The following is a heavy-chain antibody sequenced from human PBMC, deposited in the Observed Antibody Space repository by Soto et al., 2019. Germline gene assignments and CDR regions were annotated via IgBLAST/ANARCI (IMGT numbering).Heavy chain of an antibody. CDR1: GGSVCSGGYD. D-gene: IGHD6-13*01. J-gene: IGHJ4*02. CDR3: ATSYGNAWYTY. CDR2: INHSGST. V-gene: IGHV4-34*01. Sequence: SETPSLTCTVCGGSVCSGGYDWSWIRQPPGKGLEWIGEINHSGSTNYNPSLKSRVTISVDTSKNQFSLKLSSVTAADTAVYYCATSYGNAWYTYWGQGTPVTVSS.